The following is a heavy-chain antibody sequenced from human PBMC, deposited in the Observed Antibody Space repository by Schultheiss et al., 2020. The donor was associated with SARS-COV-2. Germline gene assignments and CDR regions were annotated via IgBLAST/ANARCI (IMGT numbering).Heavy chain of an antibody. CDR1: GFTFSSYP. V-gene: IGHV3-48*03. J-gene: IGHJ4*02. CDR2: ISSSGSTI. Sequence: GGSLRLSCAASGFTFSSYPMHWVRQAPGKGLEWVSYISSSGSTIYYADSVKGRFTISRDNAKNSLYLQMNSLRAEDTAVYYCARDLVYSRSAPDYWGQGTLVTVSS. CDR3: ARDLVYSRSAPDY. D-gene: IGHD2-8*01.